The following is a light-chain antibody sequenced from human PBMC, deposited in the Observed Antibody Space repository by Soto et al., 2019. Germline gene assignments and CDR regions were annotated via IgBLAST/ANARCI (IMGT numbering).Light chain of an antibody. V-gene: IGKV3-15*01. Sequence: EILMTQSPATLSVSPGERATLSCSASQSVSSNLAWYQQKPGQAPRLLIDGACSRGTGIPARFSGSGSGTEFTITISSLQPEDVANYYGQKYNSAPLTFGGGTKVDIK. CDR1: QSVSSN. CDR3: QKYNSAPLT. CDR2: GAC. J-gene: IGKJ4*01.